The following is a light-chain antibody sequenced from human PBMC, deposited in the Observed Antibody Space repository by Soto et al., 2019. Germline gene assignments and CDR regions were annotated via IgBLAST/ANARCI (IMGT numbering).Light chain of an antibody. CDR1: QSVTSNF. Sequence: EIVLTQSPGTLSLSPGERATLSCRASQSVTSNFLAWYQQKPGQAPRLLIYGASTRAAGVPDRFSGSGSETDFTHTITRREPEDFGVYYCPLYGRSPLMYSVGQGTKLGVK. V-gene: IGKV3-20*01. J-gene: IGKJ2*03. CDR3: PLYGRSPLMYS. CDR2: GAS.